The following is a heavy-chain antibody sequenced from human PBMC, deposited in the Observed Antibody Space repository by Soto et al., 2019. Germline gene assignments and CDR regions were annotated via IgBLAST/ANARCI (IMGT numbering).Heavy chain of an antibody. CDR1: GYAFTTYG. D-gene: IGHD1-1*01. CDR3: ARGRYGDY. J-gene: IGHJ4*02. Sequence: QVHLVQSGAEVKKPGASVKVSCQGSGYAFTTYGITWVRQAPGQGLEWMGWISAHNGNTNYAQKLQGRVTVTRDTSTSKPYMELRSLSYDDTAVYYCARGRYGDYWGQGALVTVSS. V-gene: IGHV1-18*01. CDR2: ISAHNGNT.